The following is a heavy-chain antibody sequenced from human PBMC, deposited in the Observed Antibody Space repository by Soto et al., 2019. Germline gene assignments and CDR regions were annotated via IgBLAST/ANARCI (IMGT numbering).Heavy chain of an antibody. J-gene: IGHJ4*02. CDR3: EKAPPPGVVVTSHFDY. CDR1: GFTFDDYA. CDR2: ISWNSGSI. V-gene: IGHV3-9*01. D-gene: IGHD2-21*02. Sequence: EVQLVESGGGLVQPGRSLRLSCAASGFTFDDYAMHWVRQAPGKGLEWVSGISWNSGSIGYADSVKGRFTISRDNAKNSLYLQWNRLRPANTALYYCEKAPPPGVVVTSHFDYWGRGTLLTVS.